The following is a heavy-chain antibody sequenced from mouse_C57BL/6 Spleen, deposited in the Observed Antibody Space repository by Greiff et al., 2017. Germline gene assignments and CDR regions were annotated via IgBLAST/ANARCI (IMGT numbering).Heavy chain of an antibody. CDR1: GYTFTGYW. V-gene: IGHV1-9*01. Sequence: QVQLQQSGAELMKPGASVKLSCTATGYTFTGYWIEWVKQRPGHGLEWIGEILPGSGSTNYNEKFQGKATFTADTSSNTAYMQLSSLTTGDSAIYYCARYGSSYVKMDYWGQGTSVTVSS. D-gene: IGHD1-1*01. J-gene: IGHJ4*01. CDR2: ILPGSGST. CDR3: ARYGSSYVKMDY.